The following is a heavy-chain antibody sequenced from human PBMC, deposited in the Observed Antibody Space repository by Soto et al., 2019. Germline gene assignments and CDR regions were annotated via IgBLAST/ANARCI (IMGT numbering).Heavy chain of an antibody. D-gene: IGHD1-26*01. V-gene: IGHV1-69*13. J-gene: IGHJ3*02. CDR3: APPMGAAPTVVFNI. CDR2: IIPIFGAS. CDR1: GGIFSSYT. Sequence: GASVKVSCKASGGIFSSYTLSWVLQAPGQGLEWMGWIIPIFGASNYAQKFQGRVTITADEFTRTVYMELSSLRSEDAAVYCCAPPMGAAPTVVFNIGGQGKMVPVSS.